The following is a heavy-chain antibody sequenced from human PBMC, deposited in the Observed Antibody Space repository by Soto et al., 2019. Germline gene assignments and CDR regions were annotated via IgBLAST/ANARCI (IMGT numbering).Heavy chain of an antibody. V-gene: IGHV1-3*05. J-gene: IGHJ4*02. CDR1: GYTFTSYA. CDR2: INAGNGNT. Sequence: QVQLVQSGAEEKKPGASVKVSCKASGYTFTSYAMHWVRQAPGQRLEWMGWINAGNGNTEYSQKFQGRVTITRDTSASTAYMELRSLRAEDTAVYSCARSIVVVTALDYWGQGTLVTVSS. D-gene: IGHD2-21*02. CDR3: ARSIVVVTALDY.